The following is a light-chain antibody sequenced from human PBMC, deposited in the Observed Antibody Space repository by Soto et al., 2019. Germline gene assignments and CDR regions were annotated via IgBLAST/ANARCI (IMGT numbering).Light chain of an antibody. J-gene: IGKJ2*01. CDR3: QQYDSWPPSYT. Sequence: EIVITQSPATLSVSLGDRATLSCRASQSVGSYLAWYQQKPGQAPRLLIYGASTRATGIPARFSGSGSETDFTLTISSLQSEDFAVYYCQQYDSWPPSYTFGQGTKVDIK. CDR1: QSVGSY. CDR2: GAS. V-gene: IGKV3-15*01.